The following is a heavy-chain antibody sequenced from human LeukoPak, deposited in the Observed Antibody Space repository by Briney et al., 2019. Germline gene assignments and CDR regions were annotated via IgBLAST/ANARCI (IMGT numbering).Heavy chain of an antibody. D-gene: IGHD6-13*01. J-gene: IGHJ6*03. Sequence: GGSLRLSCAASGFTFSSYWMTWVRQAPGRGLEWVANIKQDGSDKRYVDSVKGRFTISRDNARNSLFLQMNSPRADDTAVYYCARLTVYSSSWLAYYMDVWGKGTTVTVSS. CDR2: IKQDGSDK. CDR1: GFTFSSYW. CDR3: ARLTVYSSSWLAYYMDV. V-gene: IGHV3-7*01.